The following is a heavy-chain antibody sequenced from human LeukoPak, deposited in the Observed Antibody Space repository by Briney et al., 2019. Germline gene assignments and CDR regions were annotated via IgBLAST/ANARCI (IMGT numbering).Heavy chain of an antibody. CDR1: GFTFSSYS. CDR2: ISSSSSTI. D-gene: IGHD6-6*01. CDR3: ARDPKQLVDDFDY. J-gene: IGHJ4*02. V-gene: IGHV3-48*04. Sequence: GGSLRLSCAASGFTFSSYSMNWVRQAPGKGLEWVSYISSSSSTIYYADSVKGRFTISRDNAKNSLYLQMNSLRAEDTAVYYCARDPKQLVDDFDYWGQGTLVTVSS.